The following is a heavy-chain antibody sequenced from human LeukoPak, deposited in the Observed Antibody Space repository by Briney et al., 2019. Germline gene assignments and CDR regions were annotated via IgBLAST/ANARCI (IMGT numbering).Heavy chain of an antibody. D-gene: IGHD3-22*01. CDR1: GFSFSRSW. V-gene: IGHV3-23*01. CDR2: ITGDGGST. J-gene: IGHJ4*02. Sequence: GGSLRLSCVASGFSFSRSWMSWVRQAPGKGLEWVSAITGDGGSTYYADSVKGRFTISRDNSRNTLYLQMNSLRAEDTAVYYCAKASSGYYYFDYWGQGTLVTVPS. CDR3: AKASSGYYYFDY.